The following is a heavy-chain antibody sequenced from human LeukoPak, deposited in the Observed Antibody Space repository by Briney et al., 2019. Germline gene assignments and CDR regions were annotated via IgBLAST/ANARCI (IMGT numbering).Heavy chain of an antibody. J-gene: IGHJ4*02. Sequence: PGGSLRLSCAASGFTFDDYAMHWVRQAPGKGLEWVSGISWNSGSIAYVDSVKGRFTISRDNAKNSLYLQMNSLRAEDTALYYCAKATGSGWYIDYWGQGTLVTVSS. CDR3: AKATGSGWYIDY. CDR2: ISWNSGSI. D-gene: IGHD6-19*01. CDR1: GFTFDDYA. V-gene: IGHV3-9*01.